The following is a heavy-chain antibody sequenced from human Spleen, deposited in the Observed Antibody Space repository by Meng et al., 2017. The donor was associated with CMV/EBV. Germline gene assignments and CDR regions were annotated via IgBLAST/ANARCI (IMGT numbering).Heavy chain of an antibody. D-gene: IGHD3-10*01. CDR1: GFTFSSYS. Sequence: GESLKISCAASGFTFSSYSMNWVRQAPGKGLEWVSSISRSSSYIYYADSVKGRFTISRDNAKNSLYLQMNSLRDEDTAVYYCARASYRNFDCWGQGTLVTVSS. V-gene: IGHV3-21*01. CDR3: ARASYRNFDC. J-gene: IGHJ4*02. CDR2: ISRSSSYI.